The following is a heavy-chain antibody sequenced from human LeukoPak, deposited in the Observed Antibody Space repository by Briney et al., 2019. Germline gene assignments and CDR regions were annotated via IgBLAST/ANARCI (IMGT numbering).Heavy chain of an antibody. Sequence: GGSLRLSCAASGFTFSTHSMSWVRQSPGKGLEWVSSISSGGSTYYADSVKGRFTISRDNSKNTLYLQMNSLRAEDTAVYYCAKGSCSSTSCYPLGYWGQGTLVTVSS. D-gene: IGHD2-2*01. CDR1: GFTFSTHS. J-gene: IGHJ4*02. CDR2: ISSGGST. V-gene: IGHV3-23*01. CDR3: AKGSCSSTSCYPLGY.